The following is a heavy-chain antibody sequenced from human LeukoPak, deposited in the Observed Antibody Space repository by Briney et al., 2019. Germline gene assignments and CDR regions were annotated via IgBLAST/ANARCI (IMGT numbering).Heavy chain of an antibody. CDR3: ANGFIGYCSGGRCSTFDY. J-gene: IGHJ4*02. D-gene: IGHD2-15*01. Sequence: GGSLRLSGAASGFTFSSYAMSWVRQAPGKGLEWVASISATGGSTYYADSVKGRFTISRDNSKNTLYLQMNSLRAEDTAVYYCANGFIGYCSGGRCSTFDYWGQGTLVTVSS. CDR2: ISATGGST. V-gene: IGHV3-23*01. CDR1: GFTFSSYA.